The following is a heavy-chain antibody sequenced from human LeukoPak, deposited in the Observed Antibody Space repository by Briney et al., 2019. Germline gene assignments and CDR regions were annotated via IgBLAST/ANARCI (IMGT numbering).Heavy chain of an antibody. V-gene: IGHV3-7*01. CDR3: ARGCSSTSCSGWFDP. CDR1: GFTFGSYW. CDR2: IKQDGSEK. Sequence: GALRLSCAASGFTFGSYWMTWVRQAPGKGLEWVANIKQDGSEKNYVDSVKGRFTISRDNAKNSLDLQTSSLRAEDTAIYYCARGCSSTSCSGWFDPWGQGTLVTVSS. D-gene: IGHD2-2*01. J-gene: IGHJ5*02.